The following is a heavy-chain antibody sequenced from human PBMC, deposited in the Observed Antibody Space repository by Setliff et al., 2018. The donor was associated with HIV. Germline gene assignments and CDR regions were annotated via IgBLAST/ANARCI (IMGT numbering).Heavy chain of an antibody. Sequence: PGGSLRLSCRTSGFTFSSYGMHWVRQAPGKGLEWVAIIWAGGNKRYYSDSVRGRFTISRDNSKNTLDLQMDSLTVGDTAVYYCAKEFHCSTGTCGYFEHWGQGTLVTVSS. D-gene: IGHD2-2*01. CDR1: GFTFSSYG. CDR3: AKEFHCSTGTCGYFEH. V-gene: IGHV3-30*02. CDR2: IWAGGNKR. J-gene: IGHJ4*02.